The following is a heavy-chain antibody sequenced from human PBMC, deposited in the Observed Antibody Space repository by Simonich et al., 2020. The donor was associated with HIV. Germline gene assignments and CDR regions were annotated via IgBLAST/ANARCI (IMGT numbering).Heavy chain of an antibody. J-gene: IGHJ3*02. CDR1: GGTFSSYA. Sequence: QVHLVQSGAEVKKPGSSVKVSCKASGGTFSSYAFSWVRQAPGQGLEWMGVNPIFGTSNYAHKFQGRVTITADESTSTAYMELSSLRSEDTAVYYCATNIITGTYGFDIWGQGTMVTVSS. CDR2: NPIFGTS. CDR3: ATNIITGTYGFDI. D-gene: IGHD1-20*01. V-gene: IGHV1-69*13.